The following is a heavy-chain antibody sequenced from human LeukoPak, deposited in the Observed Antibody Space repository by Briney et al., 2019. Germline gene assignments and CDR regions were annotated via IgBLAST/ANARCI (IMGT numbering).Heavy chain of an antibody. D-gene: IGHD2-21*02. CDR3: ARRGGDCYAFDY. J-gene: IGHJ4*02. CDR2: ISSSSSYI. Sequence: GGSLRLSCAASGFTFSSYSMNWVRQAPGKGLEWVSSISSSSSYIYYADSVKGRFTISRDNAKNSLYLQMNSLRAEDTAVYYRARRGGDCYAFDYWGQGTLVTVSS. CDR1: GFTFSSYS. V-gene: IGHV3-21*01.